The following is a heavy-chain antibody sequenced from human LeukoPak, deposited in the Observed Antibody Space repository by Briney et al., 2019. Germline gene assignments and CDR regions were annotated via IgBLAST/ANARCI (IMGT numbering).Heavy chain of an antibody. CDR3: AREGGRYCSRTSCYPMAFDY. D-gene: IGHD2-2*01. J-gene: IGHJ4*02. CDR1: GFTFSSYW. Sequence: PGGSLRLSCAASGFTFSSYWMHWVRQAPGKGLVWVSRINSDGSSTSYADSVKGRFTISRDNAKNTLYLQMNSLRAEDTAVYYCAREGGRYCSRTSCYPMAFDYWGQGTLVTVYS. CDR2: INSDGSST. V-gene: IGHV3-74*01.